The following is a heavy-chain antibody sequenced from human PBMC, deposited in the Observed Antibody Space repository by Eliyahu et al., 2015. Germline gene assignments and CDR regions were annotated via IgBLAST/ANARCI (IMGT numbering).Heavy chain of an antibody. CDR3: ARGRVEGGELPYYFDY. D-gene: IGHD3-16*02. Sequence: QVQLVQSGAEVKKPGXSVKVSCKXSGXTFSXXTISWVRQAPGQGLEWMGRIIPILGIANYAQKFQGRVTITADKSTSTAYMELSSLRSEDTAVYYCARGRVEGGELPYYFDYWGQGTLVTVSS. CDR1: GXTFSXXT. CDR2: IIPILGIA. V-gene: IGHV1-69*02. J-gene: IGHJ4*02.